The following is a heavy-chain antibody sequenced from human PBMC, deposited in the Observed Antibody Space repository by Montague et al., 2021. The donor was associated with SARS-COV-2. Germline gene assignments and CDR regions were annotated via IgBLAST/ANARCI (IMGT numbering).Heavy chain of an antibody. D-gene: IGHD3-22*01. V-gene: IGHV5-51*01. CDR1: GYSFTKYW. Sequence: SGAEVKKPGESLKISCNGSGYSFTKYWIGWVRQMPGKGLEWMGIIYPGDFDSRYSPSFQGQVTISADKSISTAYLQWSSLKASDTAMYYCARRGFDTSGYYSYFDYWGQGTLVTVSS. CDR3: ARRGFDTSGYYSYFDY. J-gene: IGHJ4*02. CDR2: IYPGDFDS.